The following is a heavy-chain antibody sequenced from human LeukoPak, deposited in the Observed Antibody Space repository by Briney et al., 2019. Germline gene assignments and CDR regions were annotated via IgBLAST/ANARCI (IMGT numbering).Heavy chain of an antibody. CDR2: IYYSGST. D-gene: IGHD3-10*01. J-gene: IGHJ4*02. CDR1: GGSISSYY. Sequence: SETLSLTCTVSGGSISSYYWSWIRQPPGKGLEWIGYIYYSGSTNYNPSLKSRVTISVDTSKNQLSLRLSSVTAADTAVYYCARDNSFGRTISYYFDYWGQGTLVTVSS. CDR3: ARDNSFGRTISYYFDY. V-gene: IGHV4-59*01.